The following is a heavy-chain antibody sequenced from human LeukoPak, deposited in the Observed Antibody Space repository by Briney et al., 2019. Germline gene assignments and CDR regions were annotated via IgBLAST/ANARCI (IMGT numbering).Heavy chain of an antibody. CDR3: VRDNSGLAGVSLDL. Sequence: GASLKVFCKAFGNLLVRRGFTWGRQDPGQGLEGMGWIGVRTGQTQFAQQFPDRFTMTTNTSTTTAFMELKSLRPDDTAVYYCVRDNSGLAGVSLDLWGQGTQVIVSS. D-gene: IGHD6-13*01. CDR2: IGVRTGQT. CDR1: GNLLVRRG. V-gene: IGHV1-18*01. J-gene: IGHJ4*02.